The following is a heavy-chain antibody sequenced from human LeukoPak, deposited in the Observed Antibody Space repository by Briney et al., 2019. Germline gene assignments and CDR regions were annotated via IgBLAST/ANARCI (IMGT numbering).Heavy chain of an antibody. CDR2: ISSSSTDS. CDR3: ARKDTVATNIDY. CDR1: GFTFSDYY. V-gene: IGHV3-11*03. D-gene: IGHD5-12*01. Sequence: GRSLRLSCAASGFTFSDYYMSWIRQAPGKGLEWVSYISSSSTDSTYADSVKGRFTISRDNAKNSLYLQMNSLRAEDTAVYYCARKDTVATNIDYWGQGTLVTVSS. J-gene: IGHJ4*02.